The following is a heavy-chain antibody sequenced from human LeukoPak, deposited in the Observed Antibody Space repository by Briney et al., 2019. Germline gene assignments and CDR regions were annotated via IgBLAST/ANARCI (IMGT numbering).Heavy chain of an antibody. V-gene: IGHV3-23*01. D-gene: IGHD3-22*01. CDR2: ISGSDGST. CDR1: GFTFSSYA. J-gene: IGHJ3*02. Sequence: GGSLRLSCAASGFTFSSYAMSWVRQAPGKGLEWVSAISGSDGSTYYADSVKGRFTISRDNSKNTLYLQMNSLRAEDTAVYYCAKDVYYYDSSGYYPDAFDIWGQGTIVTVSS. CDR3: AKDVYYYDSSGYYPDAFDI.